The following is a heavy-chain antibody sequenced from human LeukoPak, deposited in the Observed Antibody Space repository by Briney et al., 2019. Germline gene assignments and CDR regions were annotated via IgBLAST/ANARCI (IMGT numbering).Heavy chain of an antibody. CDR2: ISSSSSYI. D-gene: IGHD3-22*01. CDR1: GFTFSSYS. CDR3: ARDLVRHYDSSGYYYGADY. V-gene: IGHV3-21*01. J-gene: IGHJ4*02. Sequence: GGSLRLSCAASGFTFSSYSMNWVRQAPGKGLEWVSSISSSSSYIYYADSVKGRFTISRDNAKNSLYLRMNSLRAEDTGVYYCARDLVRHYDSSGYYYGADYWGQGTLVTVSS.